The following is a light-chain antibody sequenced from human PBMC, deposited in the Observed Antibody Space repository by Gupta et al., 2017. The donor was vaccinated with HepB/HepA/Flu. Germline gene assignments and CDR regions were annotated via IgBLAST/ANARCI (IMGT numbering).Light chain of an antibody. V-gene: IGKV3-15*01. J-gene: IGKJ2*04. CDR2: GAS. Sequence: EIVMTQSPATLSVSPGERATLSCRASQSVSSNLAWYLQKPGQAPRLLIYGASTRATGIPARFSGSGSGTEFTLTISSLQSEDFAVYYCQQDNNWPRSFGQGTKLEIK. CDR3: QQDNNWPRS. CDR1: QSVSSN.